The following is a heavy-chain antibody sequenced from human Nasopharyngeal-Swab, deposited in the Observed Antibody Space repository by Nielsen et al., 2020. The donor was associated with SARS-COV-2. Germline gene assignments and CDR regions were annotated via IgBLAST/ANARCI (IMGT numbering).Heavy chain of an antibody. J-gene: IGHJ6*03. CDR2: INWEGGTT. V-gene: IGHV3-43D*03. CDR1: GFTYEDYA. D-gene: IGHD3-16*01. Sequence: GESLKISCAASGFTYEDYAMHWVRQAPGKGLEWVSAINWEGGTTYYAASVKGRFTISRDNNKKSLYLQMNSVRAEDSALYFCAKDMSPGLPDYYMDVWGKGTTVTVSS. CDR3: AKDMSPGLPDYYMDV.